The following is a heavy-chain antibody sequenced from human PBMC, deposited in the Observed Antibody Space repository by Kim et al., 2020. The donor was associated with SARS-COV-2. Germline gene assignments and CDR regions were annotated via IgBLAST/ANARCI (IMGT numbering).Heavy chain of an antibody. CDR2: ISWNSGSI. V-gene: IGHV3-9*01. CDR3: AKAYYYDSSGYSLFDY. CDR1: GFTFDDYA. Sequence: GGSLRLSCAASGFTFDDYAMHWVRQAPGKGLEWVSGISWNSGSIGYADSVKGRFTISRDNAKNSLYLQMNSLRAEDTALYYCAKAYYYDSSGYSLFDYWG. D-gene: IGHD3-22*01. J-gene: IGHJ4*01.